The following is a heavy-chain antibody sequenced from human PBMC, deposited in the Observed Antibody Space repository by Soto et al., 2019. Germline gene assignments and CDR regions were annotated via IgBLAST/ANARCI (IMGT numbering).Heavy chain of an antibody. D-gene: IGHD1-20*01. V-gene: IGHV3-72*01. J-gene: IGHJ4*02. CDR1: GFTFSDHF. CDR3: TRDYNWANDY. Sequence: EVQLVESGGGLVQPGGSLRVSCEASGFTFSDHFMDWVRQAPGKGLEWIGRIRNKGSSYSTEYAASVEGRFSISREDSSNSLSLQMNSLKIEDAAVYYCTRDYNWANDYWGQGTLVTVSS. CDR2: IRNKGSSYST.